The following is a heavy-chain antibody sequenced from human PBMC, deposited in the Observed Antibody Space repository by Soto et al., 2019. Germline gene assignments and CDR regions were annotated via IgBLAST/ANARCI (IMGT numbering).Heavy chain of an antibody. CDR3: ARLSGTYGRRHYFDY. CDR2: ISSSGSTI. CDR1: GFTFSSYE. Sequence: EVNLVESGGGLVQPGGSLRLSCTASGFTFSSYEMTWVRQVAGKGLELVSYISSSGSTIHYADSVRGRFTLYGDNAKSSLYLEMNSLRPEDTATYYCARLSGTYGRRHYFDYWGQGTLVTVSS. V-gene: IGHV3-48*03. D-gene: IGHD3-16*01. J-gene: IGHJ4*02.